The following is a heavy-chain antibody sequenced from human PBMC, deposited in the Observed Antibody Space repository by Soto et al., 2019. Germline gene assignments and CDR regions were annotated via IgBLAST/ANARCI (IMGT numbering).Heavy chain of an antibody. V-gene: IGHV1-69*06. CDR2: IIPIFGTA. CDR1: GGTFSSYA. CDR3: ARGEGPEYSSSWGPLGY. D-gene: IGHD6-13*01. J-gene: IGHJ4*02. Sequence: QVQLVQSGAEVKKPGSSVKVSCKASGGTFSSYAISWVRQAPGQGLEWMGGIIPIFGTANYAQKLQGRVTITADKSTSTAYMELSSLRSEDTAVYYCARGEGPEYSSSWGPLGYWGQGTLVTVSS.